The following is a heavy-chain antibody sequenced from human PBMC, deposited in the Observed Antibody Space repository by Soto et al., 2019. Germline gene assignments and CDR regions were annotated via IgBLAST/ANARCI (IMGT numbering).Heavy chain of an antibody. V-gene: IGHV3-21*01. D-gene: IGHD3-22*01. CDR3: ASNYYDSRGHPSDVFDI. J-gene: IGHJ3*02. Sequence: GGSLRLSCAASGFTFSSYSMNWVRQAPGKGLEWVSSISSSSSYIYYADSVKGRFTISRDNAKNSLYLQMNSLRAEDTAVYYCASNYYDSRGHPSDVFDIWGQGTMVTVSS. CDR2: ISSSSSYI. CDR1: GFTFSSYS.